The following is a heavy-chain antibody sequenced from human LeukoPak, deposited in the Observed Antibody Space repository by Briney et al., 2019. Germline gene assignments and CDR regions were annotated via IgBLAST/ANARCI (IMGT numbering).Heavy chain of an antibody. V-gene: IGHV3-30*03. CDR1: GFTFSSYG. Sequence: GGSLRLSCAASGFTFSSYGMHWVRQAPGKRLEWVAVISYDGSNKYYADSVKGRFTISRDNSKNTLYLQMNSLRAEDTAVYYCAVGYWYFDYWGQGTLVTASS. CDR3: AVGYWYFDY. J-gene: IGHJ4*02. D-gene: IGHD3-22*01. CDR2: ISYDGSNK.